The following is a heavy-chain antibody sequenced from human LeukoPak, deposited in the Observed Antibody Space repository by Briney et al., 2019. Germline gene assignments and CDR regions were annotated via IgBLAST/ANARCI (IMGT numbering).Heavy chain of an antibody. J-gene: IGHJ6*03. CDR2: INPSGGST. Sequence: ASVKVSCKASGYTFTSYYMHWVRQAPGQGLEWMGIINPSGGSTSYAQKFQGRVTMTRDTSTSTVYMELSSLRSEDTAVYYCAREGIVVVPAAIQESYYYYYMDVWGKGTTVTVS. D-gene: IGHD2-2*01. CDR1: GYTFTSYY. V-gene: IGHV1-46*03. CDR3: AREGIVVVPAAIQESYYYYYMDV.